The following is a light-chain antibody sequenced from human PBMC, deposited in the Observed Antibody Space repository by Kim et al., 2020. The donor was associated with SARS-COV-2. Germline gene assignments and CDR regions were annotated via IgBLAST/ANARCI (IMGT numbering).Light chain of an antibody. CDR2: AAS. V-gene: IGKV1-16*01. CDR1: QDISKY. CDR3: QQYRSYPPT. J-gene: IGKJ4*01. Sequence: SASVGDRVTITCRARQDISKYLAWYQKKPGKPPKSLISAASTLRSGVPSRFSGSGSGTHFTLTISSLQPEDFATYYCQQYRSYPPTFGGGTKLEI.